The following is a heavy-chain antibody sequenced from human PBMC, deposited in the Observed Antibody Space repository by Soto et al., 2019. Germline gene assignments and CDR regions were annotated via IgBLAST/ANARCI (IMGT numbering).Heavy chain of an antibody. CDR1: GFSLSTSGVG. V-gene: IGHV2-5*01. D-gene: IGHD3-10*01. J-gene: IGHJ4*02. CDR2: ISWNDDK. CDR3: AHNGYGFGEFDY. Sequence: QITLKESGPTRVKPTQTLTLTCTFSGFSLSTSGVGVVWIRQSPVKALEWLSLISWNDDKHYNPSLNIRLTITKDTSKNQMLLTMTNMDPVDTATYYCAHNGYGFGEFDYWGQGTLVTVSS.